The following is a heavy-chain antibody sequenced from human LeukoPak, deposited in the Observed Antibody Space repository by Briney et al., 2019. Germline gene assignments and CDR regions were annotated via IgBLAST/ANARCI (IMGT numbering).Heavy chain of an antibody. CDR3: ARGGRQENYMDV. CDR1: GGTFSSYA. J-gene: IGHJ6*03. V-gene: IGHV1-69*13. Sequence: GASVKVSCKASGGTFSSYAISWVRQAPGQGLEWMGGIIPIFGTANYAQKFQGRVTITADESTSTAYMELSSLRSEDTAVYYCARGGRQENYMDVWGKGTTVTISS. CDR2: IIPIFGTA. D-gene: IGHD1-1*01.